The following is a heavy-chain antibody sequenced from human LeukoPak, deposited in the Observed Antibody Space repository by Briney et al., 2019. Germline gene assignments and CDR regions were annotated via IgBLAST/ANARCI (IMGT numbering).Heavy chain of an antibody. CDR3: ARGVTYYYGSGGALFDY. V-gene: IGHV1-18*01. J-gene: IGHJ4*02. CDR1: GYTFTSYG. D-gene: IGHD3-10*01. CDR2: ISAYNGNT. Sequence: ASVKVSCKASGYTFTSYGISWVRQAPGQGLEWMGWISAYNGNTNYAQKLQGRVTMTTDTSTSTAYMELRSLRSDDTAVYYCARGVTYYYGSGGALFDYWGQGTLVTVSS.